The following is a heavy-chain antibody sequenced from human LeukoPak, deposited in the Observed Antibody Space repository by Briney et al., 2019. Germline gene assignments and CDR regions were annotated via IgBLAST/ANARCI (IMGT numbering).Heavy chain of an antibody. J-gene: IGHJ4*02. Sequence: PGGSLRLSCAASGFTFDDYAMHWVRQAPGKGLEWVSGISWNSGSIGYADSVKGRFTISRDNAKNSLYLQMNSLRAEDTALYYCASSITIFGVVQHWGQGTLVTVSS. CDR1: GFTFDDYA. CDR2: ISWNSGSI. CDR3: ASSITIFGVVQH. V-gene: IGHV3-9*01. D-gene: IGHD3-3*01.